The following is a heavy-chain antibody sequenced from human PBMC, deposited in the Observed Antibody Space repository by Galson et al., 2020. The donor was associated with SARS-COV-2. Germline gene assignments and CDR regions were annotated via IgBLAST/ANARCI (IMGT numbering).Heavy chain of an antibody. CDR1: GFTFSDYA. D-gene: IGHD2-2*01. J-gene: IGHJ4*02. V-gene: IGHV3-23*01. CDR3: AKGRSPSYQLGVVVVPAVTFDY. CDR2: ISGSSAGT. Sequence: GGSLRLSCAASGFTFSDYAMSWVRQAPGQGLEWVSSISGSSAGTYYADSVKGRFTISRDNSKNTLYLQMNSLRAEDTAVYYCAKGRSPSYQLGVVVVPAVTFDYWGQGTLVTVSS.